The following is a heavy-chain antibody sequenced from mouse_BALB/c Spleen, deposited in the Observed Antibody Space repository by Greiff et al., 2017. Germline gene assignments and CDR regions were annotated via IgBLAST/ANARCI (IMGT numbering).Heavy chain of an antibody. D-gene: IGHD2-14*01. J-gene: IGHJ3*01. CDR3: ARRGNYRSSWFAY. V-gene: IGHV3-2*02. Sequence: EVQLVESGPGLVKPSQSLSLTCTVTGYSITSDYAWNWIRQFPGNKLEWMGYISYSGSTSYNPSLKSRISITRDTSKNQFFLQLNSVTTEDTATYYCARRGNYRSSWFAYWGQGTLVTVSA. CDR1: GYSITSDYA. CDR2: ISYSGST.